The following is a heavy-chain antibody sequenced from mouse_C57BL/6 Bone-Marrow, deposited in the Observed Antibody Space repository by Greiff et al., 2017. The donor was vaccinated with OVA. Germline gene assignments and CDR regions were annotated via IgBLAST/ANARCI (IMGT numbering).Heavy chain of an antibody. CDR1: GYSFTDYN. CDR2: INPNYGTT. CDR3: ARIDGSSYDAMDY. V-gene: IGHV1-39*01. Sequence: LMEPGASVKISCKASGYSFTDYNMNWVKQSNGKSLEWIGVINPNYGTTSYNQKFKGKATLTVDQSSSTAYMQLNSLTSEDSAVYYCARIDGSSYDAMDYWGQGTSVTVSS. J-gene: IGHJ4*01. D-gene: IGHD1-1*01.